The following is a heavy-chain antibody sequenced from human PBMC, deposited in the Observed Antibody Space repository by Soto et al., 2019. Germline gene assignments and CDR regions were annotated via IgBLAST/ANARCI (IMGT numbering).Heavy chain of an antibody. V-gene: IGHV4-59*08. CDR1: GGSISSYY. Sequence: QVQLQESGPGLVKPSETLSLTCTVSGGSISSYYWSWIRQPPGKGLEWIGYIYYSGSTNYNPSLKSRVTISVDTSKNQFSLKLSSVTAADTAVYYCARQGSSLAAHYDFWSGSGYYYYYMDVWGKGTTVTVSS. D-gene: IGHD3-3*01. CDR2: IYYSGST. CDR3: ARQGSSLAAHYDFWSGSGYYYYYMDV. J-gene: IGHJ6*03.